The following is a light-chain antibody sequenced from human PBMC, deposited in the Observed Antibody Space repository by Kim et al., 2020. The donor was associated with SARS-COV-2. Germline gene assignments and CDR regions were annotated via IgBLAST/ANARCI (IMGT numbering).Light chain of an antibody. CDR1: SGSIASNY. CDR3: QSFDSSTHSWV. V-gene: IGLV6-57*03. Sequence: TVTISCTRSSGSIASNYVQWYQQRPGSAPTTMINENDRRPSGVPDRFSGSIDSSSNSASLTISGLKTEDEADYSCQSFDSSTHSWVFGGGTQLTVL. CDR2: END. J-gene: IGLJ3*02.